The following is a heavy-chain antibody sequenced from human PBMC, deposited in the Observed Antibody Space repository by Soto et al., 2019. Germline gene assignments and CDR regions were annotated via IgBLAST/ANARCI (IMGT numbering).Heavy chain of an antibody. V-gene: IGHV4-59*01. CDR2: IYYSGST. Sequence: ETLSLTCTVSGGSISSYYWSWIRQPPGKGLEWIGYIYYSGSTNYNPSLKSRVTISVDTSKNQFSLKLSSVTAADTAVYYCARERGYSSGWYGNWFDPWGQGTLVTVS. CDR1: GGSISSYY. D-gene: IGHD6-19*01. CDR3: ARERGYSSGWYGNWFDP. J-gene: IGHJ5*02.